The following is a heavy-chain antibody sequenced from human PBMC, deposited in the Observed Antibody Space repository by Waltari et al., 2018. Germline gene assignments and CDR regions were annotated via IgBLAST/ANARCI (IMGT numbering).Heavy chain of an antibody. CDR2: IYYSGSN. D-gene: IGHD3-22*01. Sequence: QVQLQESGPGLVKPSETLSLTCTVSGCSLSSYYWSWIRQPPGKGLEWIGYIYYSGSNNYNPSLKSRVTISVDTSKNQFSLKLSSVTAADTAVYYCARDLSSGYFDAFDIWGQGTMVTVSS. CDR1: GCSLSSYY. V-gene: IGHV4-59*01. CDR3: ARDLSSGYFDAFDI. J-gene: IGHJ3*02.